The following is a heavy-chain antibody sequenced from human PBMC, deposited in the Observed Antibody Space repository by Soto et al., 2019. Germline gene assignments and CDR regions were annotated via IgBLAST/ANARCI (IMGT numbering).Heavy chain of an antibody. CDR1: GFTFSSFG. V-gene: IGHV3-33*01. Sequence: PGGSLRLFCAASGFTFSSFGMNWVRQAPGKGLEWVAVISNDGSNKYYADSVKGRFTISRDNAMNSLYLQMNSLRAEDTAVYYCARAPPNYDFWSGYYYYFDYWGQGTLVTVS. D-gene: IGHD3-3*01. CDR3: ARAPPNYDFWSGYYYYFDY. CDR2: ISNDGSNK. J-gene: IGHJ4*02.